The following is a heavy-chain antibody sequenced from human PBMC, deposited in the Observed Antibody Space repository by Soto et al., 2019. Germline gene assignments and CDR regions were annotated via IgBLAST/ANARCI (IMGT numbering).Heavy chain of an antibody. Sequence: EVQLVESGGGLVQPGRSLRLSCAASGFTFDDYAMHWVRQAPGKGLEWVSGISWNSGSIGYADSVKGRFTISRDNAKNSLYLQMNSLRAEDTALYYCAKALHSSSWYNRFDPWGQGTLVTVSS. V-gene: IGHV3-9*01. CDR2: ISWNSGSI. CDR1: GFTFDDYA. D-gene: IGHD6-13*01. CDR3: AKALHSSSWYNRFDP. J-gene: IGHJ5*02.